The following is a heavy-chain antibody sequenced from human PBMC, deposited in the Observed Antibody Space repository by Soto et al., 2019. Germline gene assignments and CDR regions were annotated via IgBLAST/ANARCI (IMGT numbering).Heavy chain of an antibody. D-gene: IGHD6-6*01. Sequence: QVQLVESGGGVVQPGRSLRLSCTASGFTFSSYAMHWLRQAPGKGLEWVALTSFDGSNKYYVDSVKGRFTISRDNSKNTLYLQMNSLRVEDTALYYCARDEYSSSSNWLDPWGQGTLVTVSS. CDR2: TSFDGSNK. CDR3: ARDEYSSSSNWLDP. V-gene: IGHV3-30-3*01. CDR1: GFTFSSYA. J-gene: IGHJ5*02.